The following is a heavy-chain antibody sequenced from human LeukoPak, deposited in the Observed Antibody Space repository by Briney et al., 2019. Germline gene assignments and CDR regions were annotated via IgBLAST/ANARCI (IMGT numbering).Heavy chain of an antibody. CDR2: IYYSGST. V-gene: IGHV4-39*01. CDR3: ARHTSLWFGELFFDY. CDR1: GGSISSSSYY. J-gene: IGHJ4*02. Sequence: SETLSPTCTVSGGSISSSSYYWGWIRQPPGKGLEWIGSIYYSGSTYYNPSLKSRVTISVDTSKNQFSLKLSSVTAADTAVYYCARHTSLWFGELFFDYWGQGTLVTVSS. D-gene: IGHD3-10*01.